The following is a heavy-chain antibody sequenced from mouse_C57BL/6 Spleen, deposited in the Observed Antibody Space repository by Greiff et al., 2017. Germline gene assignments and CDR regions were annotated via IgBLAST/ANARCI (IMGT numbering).Heavy chain of an antibody. V-gene: IGHV1-15*01. D-gene: IGHD4-1*01. Sequence: VKLVESGAELVRPGASVTLSCKASGYTFTDYEMHWVKQTPVHGLEWIGAIDPETGGTAYNQKFKGKAILTADKSSSTAYMELRSLTSEDSAVYYCTNWDGFDYWGQGTTLTVSS. J-gene: IGHJ2*01. CDR2: IDPETGGT. CDR1: GYTFTDYE. CDR3: TNWDGFDY.